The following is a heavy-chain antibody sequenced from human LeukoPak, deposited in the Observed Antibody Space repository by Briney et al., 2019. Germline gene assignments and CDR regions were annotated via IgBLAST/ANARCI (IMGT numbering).Heavy chain of an antibody. D-gene: IGHD6-19*01. V-gene: IGHV4-34*01. CDR2: INHSGSN. CDR1: GGSFSGYY. Sequence: SETLSLTCAVYGGSFSGYYWSWIRQPPGEGLEWIGEINHSGSNNYNPSLKSRVTISVDTSKNQFSLKLSSVTAADTAVYYCARRASSGWYYYYYMDVWGKGTTVTVSS. CDR3: ARRASSGWYYYYYMDV. J-gene: IGHJ6*03.